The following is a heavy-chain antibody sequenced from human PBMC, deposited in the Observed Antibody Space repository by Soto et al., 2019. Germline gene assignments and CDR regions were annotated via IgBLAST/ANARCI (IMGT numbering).Heavy chain of an antibody. Sequence: QSGGSLRLSCAASGFTFSTYTMYWVRQAPGKGLEWVAAISNNGINTHYAESVKGRFTISRDDAENSLYLHMNSLGAEDTALYYCVRDQLYFYDISGRPVNGFDIWGQGTMVTVSS. J-gene: IGHJ3*02. D-gene: IGHD3-22*01. CDR1: GFTFSTYT. CDR3: VRDQLYFYDISGRPVNGFDI. V-gene: IGHV3-30-3*01. CDR2: ISNNGINT.